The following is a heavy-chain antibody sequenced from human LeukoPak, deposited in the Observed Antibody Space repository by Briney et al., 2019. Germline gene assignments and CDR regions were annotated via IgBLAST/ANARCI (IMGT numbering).Heavy chain of an antibody. Sequence: GGSLRLSCAASGFTFSSYSMNWVRQAPGKGLEWVSSISSSSSYTYYADSVKGRFTISRDNAKNSLYLQMNSLRAEDTAVYYCARDEQLVPCDVWGQGTTVTVSS. V-gene: IGHV3-21*01. J-gene: IGHJ6*02. CDR1: GFTFSSYS. CDR2: ISSSSSYT. CDR3: ARDEQLVPCDV. D-gene: IGHD6-6*01.